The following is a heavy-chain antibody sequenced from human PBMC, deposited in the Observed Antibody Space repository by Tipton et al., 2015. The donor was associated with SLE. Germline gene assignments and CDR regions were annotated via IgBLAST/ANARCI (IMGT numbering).Heavy chain of an antibody. CDR1: GYTFTSYT. J-gene: IGHJ2*01. CDR3: ARDGLCSGGNCWLAGYCDR. D-gene: IGHD2-15*01. V-gene: IGHV7-4-1*02. CDR2: INSHTGNP. Sequence: QLVQSGSELKKPGASVKISCKASGYTFTSYTLNWVRQAPGQGLEWMGWINSHTGNPTYAQGFTGRFVFSLDTSVSTTYLEITDLKTEDTAVYYCARDGLCSGGNCWLAGYCDRWGRGTPVTVSS.